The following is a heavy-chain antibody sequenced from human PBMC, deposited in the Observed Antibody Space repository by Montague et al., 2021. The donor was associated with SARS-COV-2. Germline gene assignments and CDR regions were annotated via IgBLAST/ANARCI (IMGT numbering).Heavy chain of an antibody. CDR2: IYYNGST. CDR3: ARGDVEMATIKSGGPFYHFDY. V-gene: IGHV4-59*13. CDR1: GGSISSYY. J-gene: IGHJ4*02. Sequence: SETLSLTCTVSGGSISSYYWSWIRQPPGKGLEWIGYIYYNGSTXXXPSXXXPVTISVDTSKDQFSLKLSSVTAADTAVYYCARGDVEMATIKSGGPFYHFDYWGQGTLVTVSS. D-gene: IGHD5-24*01.